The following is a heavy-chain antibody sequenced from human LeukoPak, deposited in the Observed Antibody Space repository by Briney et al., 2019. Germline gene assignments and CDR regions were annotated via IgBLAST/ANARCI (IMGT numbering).Heavy chain of an antibody. CDR2: ISSSSSYI. CDR1: GFTFSSYS. V-gene: IGHV3-21*01. Sequence: GGSLRLSCAASGFTFSSYSMNWVRQAPGKGLEWVSSISSSSSYIYYADSVKGRFTISRDNAKNSLYLQMNSLRAEDTAVYYCARYGSGSYWLYYGMDVWGQGTTVTVSS. CDR3: ARYGSGSYWLYYGMDV. D-gene: IGHD3-10*01. J-gene: IGHJ6*02.